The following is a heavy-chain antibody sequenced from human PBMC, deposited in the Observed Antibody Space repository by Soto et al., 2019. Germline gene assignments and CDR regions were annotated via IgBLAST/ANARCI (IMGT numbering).Heavy chain of an antibody. CDR1: GFTFSNYA. Sequence: GGSLRLSCAGSGFTFSNYAMSWVRQAPGKGLAWVSAISGSVGSTYYADSVKGRFTISRDNSKNTLYLQMNSLRAEDTALYYCAKVPLGATCRFDYWGQGTLVTVSS. J-gene: IGHJ4*02. CDR3: AKVPLGATCRFDY. CDR2: ISGSVGST. D-gene: IGHD1-26*01. V-gene: IGHV3-23*01.